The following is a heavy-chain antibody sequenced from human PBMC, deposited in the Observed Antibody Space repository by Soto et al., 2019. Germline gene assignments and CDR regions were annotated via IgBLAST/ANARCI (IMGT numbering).Heavy chain of an antibody. CDR1: GFTFSSYS. CDR3: ALLTSGWYGDFVF. V-gene: IGHV3-21*01. J-gene: IGHJ4*02. Sequence: DVQLVESGGGLVKPGGSLTLSCAATGFTFSSYSLSWVRQAPGKGLEWVSSISSGHGDIYYADSVKGRFIGSRDNAKNLLFLQMNNLRVEDTAVYYCALLTSGWYGDFVFWGQGTLVTVSS. CDR2: ISSGHGDI. D-gene: IGHD6-19*01.